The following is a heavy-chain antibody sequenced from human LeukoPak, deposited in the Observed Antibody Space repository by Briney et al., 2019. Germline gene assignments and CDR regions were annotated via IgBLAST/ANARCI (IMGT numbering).Heavy chain of an antibody. CDR2: IYHSGST. J-gene: IGHJ4*02. V-gene: IGHV4-34*01. D-gene: IGHD3-10*01. CDR3: ARINYYGSGSYWPTLDY. CDR1: GGSFSGYY. Sequence: SETLSLTCAVYGGSFSGYYWSWIRQPPGKGLEWIGEIYHSGSTNYNPSLKSRVTISVDKSKNQFSLGLSSVTAADTAVYYCARINYYGSGSYWPTLDYWGQGTLVTVSS.